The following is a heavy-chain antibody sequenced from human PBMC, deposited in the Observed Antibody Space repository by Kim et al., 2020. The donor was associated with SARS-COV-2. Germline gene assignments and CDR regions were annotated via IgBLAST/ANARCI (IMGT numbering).Heavy chain of an antibody. Sequence: SETLSLTCTVSGDSINTGSSYWGWIRQPPGRGLEWIGNIYYTRTAYYNASLTSRITISLDTAKNQFSLEMKSVTAADTAVYYCGRHVATGTGRGPLDYWGQGILVTVSS. D-gene: IGHD1-26*01. V-gene: IGHV4-39*01. CDR1: GDSINTGSSY. CDR3: GRHVATGTGRGPLDY. CDR2: IYYTRTA. J-gene: IGHJ4*02.